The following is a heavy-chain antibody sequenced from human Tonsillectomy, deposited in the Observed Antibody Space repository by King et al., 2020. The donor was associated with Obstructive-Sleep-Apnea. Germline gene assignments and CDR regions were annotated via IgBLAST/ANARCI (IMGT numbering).Heavy chain of an antibody. D-gene: IGHD6-13*01. CDR2: IYYSGST. Sequence: QLQESGPGLVKPSQTLSLTCTVSGGSISSGGYYWSWIRQPPGKGLEWIGYIYYSGSTYYNPSLKSRVTISVDTSKNQFSLKLSSVTAADTAVYYCARGRSSSWYGEERTEDVDYWGQGTLVTVSS. CDR1: GGSISSGGYY. J-gene: IGHJ4*02. V-gene: IGHV4-30-4*01. CDR3: ARGRSSSWYGEERTEDVDY.